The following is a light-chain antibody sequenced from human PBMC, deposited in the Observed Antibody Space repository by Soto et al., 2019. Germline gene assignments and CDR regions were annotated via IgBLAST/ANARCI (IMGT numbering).Light chain of an antibody. Sequence: EVVLTQSPGTLSLSPGERATLSCRASQSVSSTYLAWYQQKPGQSPRLLIYSTSSRATGIPDRFSGSGSGTDFTLTISRLEPEEFAVYYCQQYGRSPNTFGQGTKLEI. CDR3: QQYGRSPNT. CDR2: STS. V-gene: IGKV3-20*01. J-gene: IGKJ2*01. CDR1: QSVSSTY.